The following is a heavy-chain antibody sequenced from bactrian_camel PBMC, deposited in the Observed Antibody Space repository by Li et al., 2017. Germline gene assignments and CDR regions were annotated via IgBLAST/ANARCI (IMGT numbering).Heavy chain of an antibody. CDR2: IYTAGGTT. CDR1: GLTSRRNC. J-gene: IGHJ6*01. Sequence: QLVESGGGSVQSGGSLRFSCAASGLTSRRNCMGWFRQAPGKGREGVAVIYTAGGTTFYADSVKGRFTISQDNANNMLYLQMNSLKPEDTAMYYCAARWGWCGALLGEDSVGYWGQGTQVTVS. D-gene: IGHD5*01. V-gene: IGHV3S28*01. CDR3: AARWGWCGALLGEDSVGY.